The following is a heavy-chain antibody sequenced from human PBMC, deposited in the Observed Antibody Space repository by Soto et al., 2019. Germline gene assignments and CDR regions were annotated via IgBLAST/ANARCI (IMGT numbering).Heavy chain of an antibody. V-gene: IGHV1-2*04. CDR3: TRESGGATATLDYYYFYMDV. D-gene: IGHD5-12*01. CDR2: INPNSGVT. CDR1: GDTFTDYY. Sequence: QVQLVQSGAEVKKPGASVTVSCRSSGDTFTDYYMHWVRQAPGQGLEWMGWINPNSGVTKYAQKFQGWVNMTTETSIRTVYMQLSRLRSDDTAVYYCTRESGGATATLDYYYFYMDVWGTGTTVNVSS. J-gene: IGHJ6*03.